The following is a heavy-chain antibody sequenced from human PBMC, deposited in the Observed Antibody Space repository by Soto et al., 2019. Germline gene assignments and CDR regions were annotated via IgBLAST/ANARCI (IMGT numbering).Heavy chain of an antibody. V-gene: IGHV4-31*03. D-gene: IGHD2-15*01. CDR2: IDYSGST. CDR1: GGSISSGGDY. Sequence: QVQLQESGPGLVKPSQTLSLTCTVSGGSISSGGDYWSWIRQHPGKGLEWIGYIDYSGSTYYNPSLKSRVTLSVDTSKNHFSLKLSSVTAADTAVYYCARATPYYYYGMDVWGQGTTVTVSS. CDR3: ARATPYYYYGMDV. J-gene: IGHJ6*02.